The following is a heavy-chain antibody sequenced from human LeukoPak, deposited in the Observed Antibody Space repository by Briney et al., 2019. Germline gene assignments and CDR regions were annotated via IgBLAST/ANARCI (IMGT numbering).Heavy chain of an antibody. CDR3: ARGRLQSGSYYFDY. J-gene: IGHJ4*02. V-gene: IGHV1-18*01. D-gene: IGHD4-11*01. CDR2: ISAYKGNT. CDR1: GYTFSCYG. Sequence: ASVKVSCKASGYTFSCYGINWVRQAPGQGLEWMGWISAYKGNTNYAQKLQGRVTMTTDTSTSTAYMELRSLRSDDTAVYYCARGRLQSGSYYFDYWGQGTLVTVSS.